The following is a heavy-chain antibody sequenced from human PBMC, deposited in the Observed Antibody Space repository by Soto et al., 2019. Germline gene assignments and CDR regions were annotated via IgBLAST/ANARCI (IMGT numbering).Heavy chain of an antibody. CDR1: GDSVSSNTAS. J-gene: IGHJ4*02. CDR3: PYVDNIWPKTGYEFDT. Sequence: LQPLSLPCAISGDSVSSNTASCNWVRQSPSRGLEWLGRTYSRSKWYNDYAVSVKSRIIINPDTSKNHFSLQLNSVTPEDTAVYYCPYVDNIWPKTGYEFDTCGQGILVTVS. V-gene: IGHV6-1*01. D-gene: IGHD5-12*01. CDR2: TYSRSKWYN.